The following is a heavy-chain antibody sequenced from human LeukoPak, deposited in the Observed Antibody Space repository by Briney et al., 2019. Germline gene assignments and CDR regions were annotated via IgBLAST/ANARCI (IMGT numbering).Heavy chain of an antibody. J-gene: IGHJ4*02. CDR3: AKDLMAAAVSYYFDY. CDR2: ISGSGGST. D-gene: IGHD6-13*01. V-gene: IGHV3-23*01. CDR1: GFTFSSYA. Sequence: GGSLRLSCAASGFTFSSYAMSWVRQAPGKGLEWVSAISGSGGSTYYADSVKGRFTISRDNSKNTLYLQMNSPRAEDTAVYYCAKDLMAAAVSYYFDYWGQGTLVTVSS.